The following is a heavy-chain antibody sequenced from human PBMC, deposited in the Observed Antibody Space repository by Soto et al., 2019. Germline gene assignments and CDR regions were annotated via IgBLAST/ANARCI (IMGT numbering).Heavy chain of an antibody. CDR2: IIPIFGTA. Sequence: QVQLVQSGAEVKKPGSSVKVSCKASGGTFSSYAISWVRQAPGQGLEWMGGIIPIFGTANYAQKFQGRVTITADKSTGTAYMELSSLRSEDTAVYYCARDRCSSTSCYPLSNWFDPWGQGTLVTVSS. CDR1: GGTFSSYA. J-gene: IGHJ5*02. CDR3: ARDRCSSTSCYPLSNWFDP. V-gene: IGHV1-69*06. D-gene: IGHD2-2*01.